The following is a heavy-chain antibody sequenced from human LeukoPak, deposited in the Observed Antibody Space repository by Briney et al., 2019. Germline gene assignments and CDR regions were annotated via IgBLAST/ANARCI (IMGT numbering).Heavy chain of an antibody. CDR1: GGSISSGDYS. Sequence: PSETLSLTCAVSGGSISSGDYSWSWIRQPPGKGLEWIGYIYHSGSTYYNPSLKSRVTISVDRSKNQFSLKLSSVTAADTAVYYCASGDYRWYFDYWGQGTLVTVSS. CDR3: ASGDYRWYFDY. D-gene: IGHD4-17*01. J-gene: IGHJ4*02. V-gene: IGHV4-30-2*01. CDR2: IYHSGST.